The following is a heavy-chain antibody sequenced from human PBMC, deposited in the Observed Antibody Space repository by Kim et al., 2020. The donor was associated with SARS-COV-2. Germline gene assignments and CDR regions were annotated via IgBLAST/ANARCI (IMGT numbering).Heavy chain of an antibody. CDR1: GFTFSSYD. J-gene: IGHJ6*02. CDR3: ARADSSSWYWPFMDV. D-gene: IGHD6-13*01. Sequence: GGSLRLSCAASGFTFSSYDMHWVRQATGKGLEWVSAIGTAGDTYYPGSVKGRFTISRENAKNSLYLQMNSLRAGDTAVYYCARADSSSWYWPFMDVWGQGTTVTVSS. V-gene: IGHV3-13*01. CDR2: IGTAGDT.